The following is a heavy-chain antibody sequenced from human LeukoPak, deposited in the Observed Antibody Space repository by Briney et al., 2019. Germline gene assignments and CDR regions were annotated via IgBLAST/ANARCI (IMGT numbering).Heavy chain of an antibody. CDR1: GFTFSSYG. Sequence: GGSLRLSCAASGFTFSSYGMHWVRQAPGKGLEWVAVISYDGSNKYYADSVKGRFTISRDNSKNTLYLQMNSLRAEDTAVYYCAKDGITRIQLYAFDIWGQGTMVTVSS. CDR2: ISYDGSNK. CDR3: AKDGITRIQLYAFDI. J-gene: IGHJ3*02. V-gene: IGHV3-30*18. D-gene: IGHD5-18*01.